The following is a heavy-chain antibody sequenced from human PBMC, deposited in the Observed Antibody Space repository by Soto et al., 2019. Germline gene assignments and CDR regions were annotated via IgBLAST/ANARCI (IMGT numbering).Heavy chain of an antibody. CDR1: GGSISSGGYY. CDR2: IYYSGST. V-gene: IGHV4-31*03. D-gene: IGHD3-16*02. Sequence: QVQLQESGPGLVKPSQTLSLTCTVSGGSISSGGYYWSWIRQHPGKGLEWIGYIYYSGSTYYNPSLKSRVTISVDTSKNQFSLKLSSVTAADTAVYYCARAHAADKIWGSYRRNDWFDPWCQGTLVTVSS. CDR3: ARAHAADKIWGSYRRNDWFDP. J-gene: IGHJ5*02.